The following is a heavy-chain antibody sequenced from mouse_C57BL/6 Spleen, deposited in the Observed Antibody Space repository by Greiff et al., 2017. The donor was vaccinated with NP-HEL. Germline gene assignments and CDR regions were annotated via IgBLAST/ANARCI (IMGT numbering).Heavy chain of an antibody. CDR2: INPNNGGT. V-gene: IGHV1-26*01. J-gene: IGHJ2*01. CDR1: GYTFTDYY. CDR3: ASTLYYGDY. Sequence: VQLQQSGPELVKPGASVKISCKASGYTFTDYYMNWVKQSHGKSLEWIGDINPNNGGTSYNQKFKGKATLTVDKSSSTAYMELRSLTSEDSAVYYCASTLYYGDYWGQGTTLTVSS.